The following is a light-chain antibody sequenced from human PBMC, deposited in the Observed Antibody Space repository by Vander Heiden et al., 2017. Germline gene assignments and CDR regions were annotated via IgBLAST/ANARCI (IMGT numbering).Light chain of an antibody. CDR1: QGISNY. J-gene: IGKJ3*01. CDR2: AAS. Sequence: EIPKTQSPSSLSASVGDRVTITCRASQGISNYLAWYQQKPGKVPKLLIYAASTLQSGVPSRFSGSGSGTDFTLTISSLRPEDVATYYCQKYNSVPRGVTFGPGTKVDIK. CDR3: QKYNSVPRGVT. V-gene: IGKV1-27*01.